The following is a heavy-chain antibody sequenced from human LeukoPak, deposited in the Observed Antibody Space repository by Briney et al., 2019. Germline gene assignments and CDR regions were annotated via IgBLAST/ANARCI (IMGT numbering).Heavy chain of an antibody. Sequence: PSETLSLTCTVSGGSISTFYWSWLRQPPGKGLEWIGYIYYSGSTNYNPSLKSRVTISVDTSKNQFSLRLSSVTAADTAVYYCATSALNQAVAGRSPLQDCWGQGTLVTVSS. CDR3: ATSALNQAVAGRSPLQDC. D-gene: IGHD6-19*01. J-gene: IGHJ4*02. CDR2: IYYSGST. V-gene: IGHV4-59*01. CDR1: GGSISTFY.